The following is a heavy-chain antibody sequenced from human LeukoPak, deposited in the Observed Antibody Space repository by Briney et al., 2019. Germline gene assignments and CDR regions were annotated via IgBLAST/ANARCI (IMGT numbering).Heavy chain of an antibody. CDR3: ARGRPTLEFNYYGSGSYLPLRSNWFDP. Sequence: GASVKVSCKASGYTFTSYDINWVRQATGQGLEWMGWMNPNSGNTGYAQKFQGRVTITRNTSISTAYMELSSLRSEDTAVYYCARGRPTLEFNYYGSGSYLPLRSNWFDPWGQGTLVTVSS. D-gene: IGHD3-10*01. CDR1: GYTFTSYD. CDR2: MNPNSGNT. J-gene: IGHJ5*02. V-gene: IGHV1-8*03.